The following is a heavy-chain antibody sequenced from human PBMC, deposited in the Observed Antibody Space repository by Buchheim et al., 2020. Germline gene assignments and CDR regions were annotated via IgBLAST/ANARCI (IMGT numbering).Heavy chain of an antibody. V-gene: IGHV3-23*01. CDR3: AKDLIDRRVTAIPFGYAFDI. CDR2: ISGSGGST. D-gene: IGHD2-21*02. J-gene: IGHJ3*02. Sequence: EVQLLESGGGLVQPGGSLRLSRAASGFTFSSYAMSWVRQAPGKGLEWVSAISGSGGSTYYADSVKGRFTISRDNSKNTLYLQMNSLRAEDTAVYYCAKDLIDRRVTAIPFGYAFDIWGQGT. CDR1: GFTFSSYA.